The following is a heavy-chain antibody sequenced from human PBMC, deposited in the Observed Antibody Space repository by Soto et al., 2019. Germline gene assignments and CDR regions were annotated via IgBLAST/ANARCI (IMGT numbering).Heavy chain of an antibody. CDR2: ISSSGSTI. Sequence: GGFLRLSCAASGFTFSDYYMSWIRQAPGKGLEWVSYISSSGSTIYYADSVKGRFTISRDNAKNSLYLQMNSLRAEDTAVYYCARSRRDSSYFDYWGQGTLVTVSS. J-gene: IGHJ4*02. V-gene: IGHV3-11*01. CDR3: ARSRRDSSYFDY. CDR1: GFTFSDYY. D-gene: IGHD6-19*01.